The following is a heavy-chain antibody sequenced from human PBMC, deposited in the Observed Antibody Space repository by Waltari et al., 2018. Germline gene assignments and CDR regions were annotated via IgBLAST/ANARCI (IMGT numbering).Heavy chain of an antibody. J-gene: IGHJ2*01. CDR3: ANSLWGSSSLYWYFDL. Sequence: EVQLVESGGGLVQPGGSLRLSCAASGFTFSSYAMSWVRQAPGKGLEWVSAISGSGGSTYYADSVKGRFTISRDNSKNTLYLQMNSLRAEDTAVYYCANSLWGSSSLYWYFDLWGRGTLVTVSS. V-gene: IGHV3-23*04. CDR1: GFTFSSYA. CDR2: ISGSGGST. D-gene: IGHD6-6*01.